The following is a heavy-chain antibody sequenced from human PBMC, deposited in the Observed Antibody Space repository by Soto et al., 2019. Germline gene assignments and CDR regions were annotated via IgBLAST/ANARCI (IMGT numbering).Heavy chain of an antibody. J-gene: IGHJ5*02. CDR1: GGSISSYY. Sequence: SETLSLTCTVSGGSISSYYWSWIRQPPGKGLEWIGYIYYSGSTNYNPSLKSRVTISVDTSKNQFSLKLSSVTAADTAVYYCGRMSYSSTNCYGRWWFDPWGQGTQVTVSS. CDR2: IYYSGST. D-gene: IGHD2-2*01. V-gene: IGHV4-59*08. CDR3: GRMSYSSTNCYGRWWFDP.